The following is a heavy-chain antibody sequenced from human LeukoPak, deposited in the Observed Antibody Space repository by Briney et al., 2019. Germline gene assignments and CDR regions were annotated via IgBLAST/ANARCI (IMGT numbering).Heavy chain of an antibody. CDR3: ARAHYDGDYQYYFDY. CDR1: RYSISSNCY. V-gene: IGHV4-38-2*01. J-gene: IGHJ4*02. Sequence: SETLSLTCDVSRYSISSNCYWAWFRQPPGKGLEWLGSIYYSGDTYYNPSLKSRVTCSVDTSKNQFSLKLNSVTAADTAVYYCARAHYDGDYQYYFDYWGQGIPVTVSS. CDR2: IYYSGDT. D-gene: IGHD4-17*01.